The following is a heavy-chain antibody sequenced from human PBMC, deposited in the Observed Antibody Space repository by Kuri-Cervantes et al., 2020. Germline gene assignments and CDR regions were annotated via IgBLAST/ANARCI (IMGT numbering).Heavy chain of an antibody. CDR3: AKGGSYFNYYGMDV. CDR1: GFTFSNAW. D-gene: IGHD1-26*01. Sequence: GGSLRLSCAASGFTFSNAWMSWVRQAPGKGLEWVAVISYDGSNKYYADSVKGRFTISRDNSKNTLYLQMNSLRAEDTAVYYSAKGGSYFNYYGMDVWGQGTTVTVSS. V-gene: IGHV3-30*18. CDR2: ISYDGSNK. J-gene: IGHJ6*02.